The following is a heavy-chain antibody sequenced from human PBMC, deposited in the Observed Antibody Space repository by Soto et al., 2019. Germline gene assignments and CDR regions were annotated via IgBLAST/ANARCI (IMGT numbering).Heavy chain of an antibody. J-gene: IGHJ4*02. CDR1: GFTFSNYG. D-gene: IGHD3-16*01. Sequence: EVQLLESGGGLVQPGRSLRLSCAASGFTFSNYGMKWVRQAPGKGLEWVSGIDGIGSSTYYADSVKGRFTISRDNSNNTLFLQMNSLTAEDTALYYCAGGLDYWGQGTLVTVSS. V-gene: IGHV3-23*01. CDR2: IDGIGSST. CDR3: AGGLDY.